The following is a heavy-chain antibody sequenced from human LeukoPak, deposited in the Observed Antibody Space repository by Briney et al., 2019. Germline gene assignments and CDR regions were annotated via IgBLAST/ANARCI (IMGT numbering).Heavy chain of an antibody. CDR1: GGSISSYY. V-gene: IGHV4-59*01. Sequence: SETLSLTCTVSGGSISSYYWSWIRQPPGKGLEWIGYIYYSGSTNYNPSLKSRVTISVDTSKNQFSLKLSSVTAADTAVYCCARESSSGGYYYFDYWGQGTLVTVSS. CDR3: ARESSSGGYYYFDY. CDR2: IYYSGST. J-gene: IGHJ4*02. D-gene: IGHD3-22*01.